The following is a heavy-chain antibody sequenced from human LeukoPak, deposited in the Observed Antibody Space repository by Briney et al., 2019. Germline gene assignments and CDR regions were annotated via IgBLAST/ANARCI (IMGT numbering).Heavy chain of an antibody. Sequence: GGSLRLSCAASGFTFSSYSMNWVRQAPGKGLEWVSSISSSSSYIYYADSVKGRFTISRDNAKNSLYLQMNSLRAEDTAVYYCARGLYSSSWHDAFDIWGQGTMVTVSS. J-gene: IGHJ3*02. V-gene: IGHV3-21*01. CDR3: ARGLYSSSWHDAFDI. CDR1: GFTFSSYS. CDR2: ISSSSSYI. D-gene: IGHD6-13*01.